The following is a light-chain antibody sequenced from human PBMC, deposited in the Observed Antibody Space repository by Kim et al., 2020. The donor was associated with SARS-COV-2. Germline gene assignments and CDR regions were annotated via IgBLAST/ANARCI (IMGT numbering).Light chain of an antibody. CDR1: SLRSDY. V-gene: IGLV3-19*01. Sequence: LGQTFWNTSQRDSLRSDYASWYQQRPAQAPVLVIYGKNNRPSGIPDRFSGSSSGNTASLTITGAQAEDEADYYCNSRDSSGNHWVFGGGTQLTVL. CDR3: NSRDSSGNHWV. J-gene: IGLJ3*02. CDR2: GKN.